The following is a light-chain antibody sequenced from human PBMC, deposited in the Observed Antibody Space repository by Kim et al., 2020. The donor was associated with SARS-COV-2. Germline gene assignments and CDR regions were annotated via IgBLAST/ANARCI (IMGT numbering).Light chain of an antibody. CDR1: SSNIGNNY. V-gene: IGLV1-51*01. J-gene: IGLJ1*01. CDR2: DNN. Sequence: KATISCSGSSSNIGNNYVSWYQQLPGTAPKLLIYDNNKRPSGIPDRFSGSKSGTSATLAITGLQTGDEADYYCGTWDSSLSAVFGTGTKVTVL. CDR3: GTWDSSLSAV.